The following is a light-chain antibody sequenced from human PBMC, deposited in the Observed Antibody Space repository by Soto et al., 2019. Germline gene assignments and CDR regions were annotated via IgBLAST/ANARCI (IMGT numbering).Light chain of an antibody. CDR3: QQYNSYSWK. CDR1: QSVTNNQ. CDR2: GVS. Sequence: EIVLTQSPGTLSLSPWERATLSCRASQSVTNNQLAWFRQKPGQAPRLLIWGVSNRATGIPDRFSGSGSGTEFTLTISSLQPDDFATYYCQQYNSYSWKFGQGTKVDI. J-gene: IGKJ1*01. V-gene: IGKV3-20*01.